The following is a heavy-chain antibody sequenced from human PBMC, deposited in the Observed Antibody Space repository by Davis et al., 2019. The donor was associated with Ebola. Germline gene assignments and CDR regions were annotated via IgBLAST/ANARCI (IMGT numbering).Heavy chain of an antibody. Sequence: NFQARVTITRDTSASTVYMELSSLRSEDTAVYYCAGNSVTTRLDYYGMDVWGQGTTVTVSS. V-gene: IGHV1-3*01. D-gene: IGHD4-17*01. J-gene: IGHJ6*02. CDR3: AGNSVTTRLDYYGMDV.